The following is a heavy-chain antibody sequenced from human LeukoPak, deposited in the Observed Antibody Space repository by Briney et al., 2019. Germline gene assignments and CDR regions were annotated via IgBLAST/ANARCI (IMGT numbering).Heavy chain of an antibody. D-gene: IGHD2-8*02. V-gene: IGHV3-21*01. Sequence: GGSLRLSCAASGFMFNIYAMSWVRQAPGKGLEWVSSISSSSSYIYYADSVKGRFTISRDNARNSLYLQMNSLRDEDTAVYYCASVGPTTGGSYWYFDLWGRGTLVTVSS. J-gene: IGHJ2*01. CDR1: GFMFNIYA. CDR2: ISSSSSYI. CDR3: ASVGPTTGGSYWYFDL.